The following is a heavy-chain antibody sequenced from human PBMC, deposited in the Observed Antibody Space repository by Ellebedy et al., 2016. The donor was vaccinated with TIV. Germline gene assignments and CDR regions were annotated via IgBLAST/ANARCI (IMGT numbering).Heavy chain of an antibody. V-gene: IGHV3-23*01. Sequence: GESLKISCAASGFTFSNYDMNWVRQAPGKGLEWVSVISDSGDKTYYVDSVKGRFSISRDNSKNTLFLQMNSLRAEDTAVYYCAREGHQAVEDFDYWGQGTLVTVSS. D-gene: IGHD6-19*01. CDR1: GFTFSNYD. CDR2: ISDSGDKT. J-gene: IGHJ4*02. CDR3: AREGHQAVEDFDY.